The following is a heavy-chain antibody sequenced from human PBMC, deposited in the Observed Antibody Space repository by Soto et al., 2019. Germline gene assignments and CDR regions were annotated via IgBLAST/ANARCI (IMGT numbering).Heavy chain of an antibody. J-gene: IGHJ4*02. CDR3: ARGWGHTSGELEY. Sequence: QVQLVQSGAEVKKPGASVKVSCQASGYTFSYYRINWVRQAPGQGLEGMGWIDTSNGNTDYAQTFQDRVTMTADTSTSKTFMEVRSLRSDDTAVYYCARGWGHTSGELEYWGQGTLVAVSS. CDR1: GYTFSYYR. V-gene: IGHV1-18*01. CDR2: IDTSNGNT. D-gene: IGHD3-22*01.